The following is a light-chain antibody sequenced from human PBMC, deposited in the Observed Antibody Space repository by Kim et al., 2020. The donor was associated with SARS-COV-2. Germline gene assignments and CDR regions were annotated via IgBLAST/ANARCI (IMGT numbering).Light chain of an antibody. J-gene: IGLJ2*01. Sequence: SITISCGGTSSDVADYKYVSWFQQRPGQAPKLIISDVTKRPSGFSDRFSATKSGNTASLTISGLQAEDEADYYCSSYSSSNTLVLFGGGTQLTVL. CDR3: SSYSSSNTLVL. V-gene: IGLV2-14*03. CDR1: SSDVADYKY. CDR2: DVT.